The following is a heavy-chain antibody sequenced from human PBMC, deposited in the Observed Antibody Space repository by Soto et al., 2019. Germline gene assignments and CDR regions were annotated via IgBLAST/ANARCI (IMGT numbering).Heavy chain of an antibody. CDR1: GFNFKKFA. Sequence: EVQLLESGGGVVQPGGSLRLSCEASGFNFKKFAMGWVRQAPGEGLEWVSGISCCGGSTSYADSVKGRFTLARDDSKNRLSLHLNSLRFEDTARYFCAKADGEQWLIPHLDNWGQGTLVTVS. D-gene: IGHD6-19*01. CDR2: ISCCGGST. J-gene: IGHJ4*02. V-gene: IGHV3-23*01. CDR3: AKADGEQWLIPHLDN.